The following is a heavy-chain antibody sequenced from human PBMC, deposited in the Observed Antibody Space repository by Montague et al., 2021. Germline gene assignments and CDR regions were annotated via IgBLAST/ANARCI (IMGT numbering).Heavy chain of an antibody. J-gene: IGHJ4*02. V-gene: IGHV3-23*03. D-gene: IGHD5-24*01. CDR2: IYSDDSMS. CDR1: GFTFSDYS. Sequence: SLRLSCAASGFTFSDYSMGWVRRAPGKGLEWLSVIYSDDSMSYYVDSVKGRFTISRGNSKNTVNLQMNTLRIEDTAVYYCAKGWRGRASVDFDYWGQGTLVTVSS. CDR3: AKGWRGRASVDFDY.